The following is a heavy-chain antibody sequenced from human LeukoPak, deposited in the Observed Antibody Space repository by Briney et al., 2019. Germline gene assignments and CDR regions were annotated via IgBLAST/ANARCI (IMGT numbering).Heavy chain of an antibody. V-gene: IGHV3-53*01. CDR1: GFIVSNNY. CDR3: AKTPYRVTSYHFDY. D-gene: IGHD2-21*02. J-gene: IGHJ4*02. CDR2: LYNAGST. Sequence: RPGGSLRLSCVASGFIVSNNYMSWVRQAPGKGLEWVSVLYNAGSTYYADSVKGRFTISRDNSKNTLYLQMNSLRAEDTAVYYCAKTPYRVTSYHFDYWGQGTLVTVSS.